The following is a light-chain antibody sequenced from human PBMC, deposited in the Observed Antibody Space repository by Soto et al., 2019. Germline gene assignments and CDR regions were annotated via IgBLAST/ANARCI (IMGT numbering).Light chain of an antibody. V-gene: IGKV1-5*03. CDR3: QPYNSYWP. CDR2: KAS. J-gene: IGKJ1*01. CDR1: QSISSW. Sequence: IKMTQSPSAVSASVGDRVTITCRASQSISSWLAWYQQKPGKAPKLLIYKASSLESGVPSRFSGSGSGTEFTLTISSLQPDDFATYCCQPYNSYWPFGQGTKV.